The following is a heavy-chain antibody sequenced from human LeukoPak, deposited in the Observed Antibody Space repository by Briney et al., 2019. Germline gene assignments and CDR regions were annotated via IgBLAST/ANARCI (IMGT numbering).Heavy chain of an antibody. J-gene: IGHJ4*02. CDR2: IKRDGSEK. CDR3: ASGRDGYNFDY. CDR1: GFTFSSYW. D-gene: IGHD5-24*01. Sequence: GGSLRLSCAASGFTFSSYWMSWVRQAPGKGLEWVANIKRDGSEKYYVDSVKGRFTISRDNAKNSLYLQMNSLRAEDTAVYYCASGRDGYNFDYWGQGTLVTVSS. V-gene: IGHV3-7*01.